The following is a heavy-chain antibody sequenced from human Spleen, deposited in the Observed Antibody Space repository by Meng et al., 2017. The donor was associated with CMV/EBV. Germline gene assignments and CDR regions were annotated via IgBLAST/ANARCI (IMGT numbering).Heavy chain of an antibody. J-gene: IGHJ3*02. Sequence: KVSCKGSGYTFTSQWIGWVRQMPGKGLEWMGIIYPGDSDTRYSPSFQGQVTISADKSISTAYLQWSSLKASDTAMYYCAGQWELLGRGAFDIWGQGTMVTVSS. CDR1: GYTFTSQW. CDR3: AGQWELLGRGAFDI. CDR2: IYPGDSDT. V-gene: IGHV5-51*01. D-gene: IGHD1-26*01.